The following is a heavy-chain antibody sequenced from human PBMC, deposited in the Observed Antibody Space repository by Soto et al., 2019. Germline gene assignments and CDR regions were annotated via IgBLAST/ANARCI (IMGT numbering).Heavy chain of an antibody. CDR1: GFTVSDNY. V-gene: IGHV3-23*01. CDR3: AKPYYYDNSGYYGT. D-gene: IGHD3-22*01. CDR2: ISGSGSST. Sequence: PGGSLRLSCEASGFTVSDNYMTWVRQAPGKGLEWVSAISGSGSSTYYADSVRGRFTISRDNSKNTLYLQMNSLRAEDTAVFYCAKPYYYDNSGYYGTWGQGALVTVSS. J-gene: IGHJ4*02.